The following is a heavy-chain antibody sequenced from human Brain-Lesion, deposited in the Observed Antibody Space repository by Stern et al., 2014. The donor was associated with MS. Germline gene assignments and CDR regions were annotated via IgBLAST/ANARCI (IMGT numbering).Heavy chain of an antibody. D-gene: IGHD2/OR15-2a*01. CDR1: GFSFSSFG. CDR3: AKDRQYLTFFFDF. J-gene: IGHJ4*02. V-gene: IGHV3-30*18. Sequence: VQLVESGGGVVQPGRPLTLSCAASGFSFSSFGVHWVRQAPGTGVVGVALLSHDGTKVYVDSGTGRFRVSRDNCTSPRHQQLNSLRAEDTAVYYCAKDRQYLTFFFDFWGQGSLVTVSS. CDR2: LSHDGTK.